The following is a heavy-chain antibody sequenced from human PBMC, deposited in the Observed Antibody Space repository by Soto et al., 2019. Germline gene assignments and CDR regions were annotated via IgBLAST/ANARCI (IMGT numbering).Heavy chain of an antibody. J-gene: IGHJ4*02. CDR2: ISSTTNYI. CDR1: GFTFTRYS. V-gene: IGHV3-21*06. Sequence: GGSLRLSCAAPGFTFTRYSMNWVRQAPGKGLEWVSSISSTTNYIYYGDSMKGRFTISRDNAKNSLYLEMNSLRAEDTAVYYCARESEDLTSNFDYWGQGTLVTVSS. CDR3: ARESEDLTSNFDY.